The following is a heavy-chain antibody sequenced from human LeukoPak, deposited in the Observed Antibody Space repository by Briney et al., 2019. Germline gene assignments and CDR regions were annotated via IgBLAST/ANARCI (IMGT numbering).Heavy chain of an antibody. J-gene: IGHJ3*02. CDR3: ARDFKGFGELGDAFDI. Sequence: GRSLRLSCAASGFTFSSYWMSWVRQAPGNGLEWVANIKQDGSEKYYVDSVKGRFTISRDNAKNSLYLQMNSLRAEDTAVYYCARDFKGFGELGDAFDIWGQGTMVTVSS. CDR1: GFTFSSYW. V-gene: IGHV3-7*01. CDR2: IKQDGSEK. D-gene: IGHD3-10*01.